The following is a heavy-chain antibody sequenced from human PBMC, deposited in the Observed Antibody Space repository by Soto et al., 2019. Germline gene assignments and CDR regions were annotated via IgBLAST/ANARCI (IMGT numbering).Heavy chain of an antibody. J-gene: IGHJ6*02. CDR2: IGTAGDT. CDR1: VFTFSSYD. V-gene: IGHV3-13*01. CDR3: ARAPTAYDFWSGYYNYYYGMDV. Sequence: GGSLRLSCAASVFTFSSYDMHWVRQATGKGLEWVSAIGTAGDTYYPGSVKGRFTISRENAKNSLYLQMNSLRAGDTAVYYCARAPTAYDFWSGYYNYYYGMDVWGQGTTVTVSS. D-gene: IGHD3-3*01.